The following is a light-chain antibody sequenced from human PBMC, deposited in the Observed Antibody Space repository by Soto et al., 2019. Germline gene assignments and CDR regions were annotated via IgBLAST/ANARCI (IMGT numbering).Light chain of an antibody. CDR1: QSVSDN. CDR3: QQYNDWPRT. Sequence: EIVLTQSPATLSVSPGERVTLSCRASQSVSDNLAWYQQKPGRAPRLLIYGASIRATDIPARFSGSGSGTEFSLPISSLQSEDFAVYYCQQYNDWPRTFGGGTKVDIK. CDR2: GAS. V-gene: IGKV3D-15*01. J-gene: IGKJ4*01.